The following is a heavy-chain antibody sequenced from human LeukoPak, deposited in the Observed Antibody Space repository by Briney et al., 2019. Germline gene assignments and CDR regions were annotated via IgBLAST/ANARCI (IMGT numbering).Heavy chain of an antibody. J-gene: IGHJ4*02. Sequence: ASAKVSCKASGYTFTGYAISWVRQAPGQGLEWMGWISAYNGNTNYAQKLQGRVTMTTDTSTSTAYMELRSLRSDDTAVYYCARGPLRGSSWYRGGEDYWGQGTLVTVSS. V-gene: IGHV1-18*01. CDR1: GYTFTGYA. D-gene: IGHD6-13*01. CDR2: ISAYNGNT. CDR3: ARGPLRGSSWYRGGEDY.